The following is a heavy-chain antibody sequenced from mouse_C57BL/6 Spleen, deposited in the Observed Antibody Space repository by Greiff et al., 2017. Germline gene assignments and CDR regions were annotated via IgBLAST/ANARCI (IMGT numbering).Heavy chain of an antibody. CDR1: GYTFTSYW. CDR2: IHPNSGST. V-gene: IGHV1-64*01. Sequence: VKLQQPGAELVKPGASVKLSCKASGYTFTSYWMHWVKQRPGQGLEWIGMIHPNSGSTNYNEKFKSKATLTVDKSSSTAYMQLSSLTSEDSAVYYCARGRGFTTVVADYFDYWGQGTTLTVSS. D-gene: IGHD1-1*01. J-gene: IGHJ2*01. CDR3: ARGRGFTTVVADYFDY.